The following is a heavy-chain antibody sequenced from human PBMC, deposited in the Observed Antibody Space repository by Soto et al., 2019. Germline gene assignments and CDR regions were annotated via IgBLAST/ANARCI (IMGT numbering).Heavy chain of an antibody. V-gene: IGHV3-48*03. J-gene: IGHJ6*02. CDR1: GFTFSSYE. CDR3: ARSTGGLVYYYYGMDV. D-gene: IGHD3-9*01. CDR2: ISSSGSTI. Sequence: GGSLRLSCAASGFTFSSYEMNWVRQAPGKGLEWVSYISSSGSTIYYADSVKGRFTISRDNAKNSLYLQMNSLRAEDTAVYYCARSTGGLVYYYYGMDVWGQGTTVTVSS.